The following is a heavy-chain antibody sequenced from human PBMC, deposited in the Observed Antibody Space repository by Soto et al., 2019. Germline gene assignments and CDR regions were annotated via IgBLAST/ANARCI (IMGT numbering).Heavy chain of an antibody. Sequence: EVQLVESGGGLVKPGGSLRLSCAASGFTFSSYSMNWVRQAPGKGLEWVSSISSISSYIYYADSVKGRFTISRDNAKNSLYLQMNSLRAEDTAVYYCARDVYSSSRYFDYWGQGTLVTVSS. CDR1: GFTFSSYS. CDR3: ARDVYSSSRYFDY. V-gene: IGHV3-21*01. CDR2: ISSISSYI. J-gene: IGHJ4*02. D-gene: IGHD6-6*01.